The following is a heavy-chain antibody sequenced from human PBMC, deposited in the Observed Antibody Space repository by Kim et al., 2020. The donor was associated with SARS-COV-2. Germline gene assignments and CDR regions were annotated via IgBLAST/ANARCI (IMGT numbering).Heavy chain of an antibody. Sequence: ADSVKGRFTISRDNSKNTLYLQMNSLRAEDTAVYYCAKVDSSSWAGAFDIWGQGTMVTVSS. D-gene: IGHD6-13*01. CDR3: AKVDSSSWAGAFDI. V-gene: IGHV3-23*01. J-gene: IGHJ3*02.